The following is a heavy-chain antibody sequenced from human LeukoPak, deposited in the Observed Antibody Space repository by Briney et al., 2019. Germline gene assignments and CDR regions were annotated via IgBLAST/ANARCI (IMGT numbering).Heavy chain of an antibody. CDR1: GFTFSSYA. V-gene: IGHV3-23*01. CDR2: ITGSSGST. J-gene: IGHJ4*02. Sequence: GGSLRLSCAASGFTFSSYAMSWVRQAPGKGLEWVSLITGSSGSTYYADSVKGRFTISRDKSKNTLYLQMNSLRAEDTAVYYCVQSGVGVFYRGQGTLVTVSS. D-gene: IGHD3-10*01. CDR3: VQSGVGVFY.